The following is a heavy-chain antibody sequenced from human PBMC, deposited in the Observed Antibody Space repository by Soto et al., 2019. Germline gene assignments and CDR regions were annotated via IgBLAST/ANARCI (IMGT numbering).Heavy chain of an antibody. CDR1: GGPISSNY. CDR2: IYYSRST. J-gene: IGHJ4*02. Sequence: SETLSLTCTVSGGPISSNYWSWIRQSTGKGLEWIGFIYYSRSTKYNPSLKSRVTMSVDTSKNQFSLKLNSVTAADTAVYYCARANGYYDTSGYYYPFDYWGQGTPVTVSS. V-gene: IGHV4-59*01. D-gene: IGHD3-22*01. CDR3: ARANGYYDTSGYYYPFDY.